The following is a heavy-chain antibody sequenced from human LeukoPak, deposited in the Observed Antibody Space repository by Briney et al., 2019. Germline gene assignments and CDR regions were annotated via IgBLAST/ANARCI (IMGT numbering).Heavy chain of an antibody. J-gene: IGHJ4*02. CDR1: GFTFSNAW. D-gene: IGHD3-3*01. V-gene: IGHV3-15*01. CDR2: IKSKTDGGTT. Sequence: GSLRLSCAASGFTFSNAWMSWVRQAPGKGLEWVGRIKSKTDGGTTDYAAPVKGRFTISRDDSKNTLYLQMNGLKTEDTAVYYCTTSLGLRFLEWLPEFDYWGQGTLVTVSS. CDR3: TTSLGLRFLEWLPEFDY.